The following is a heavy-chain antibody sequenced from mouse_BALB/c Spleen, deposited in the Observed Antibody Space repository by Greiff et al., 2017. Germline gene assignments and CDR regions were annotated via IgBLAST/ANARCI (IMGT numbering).Heavy chain of an antibody. J-gene: IGHJ2*01. Sequence: VQLQQSGPGLVKPSQSLSLTCTVTGYSITSDYAWNWIRQFPGNKLEWMGYISYSGSTSYNPSLKSRISITRDTSKNQFFLQLNSVTTEDTATYYCANFDYWGQGTTLTVSS. CDR2: ISYSGST. CDR1: GYSITSDYA. V-gene: IGHV3-2*02. CDR3: ANFDY.